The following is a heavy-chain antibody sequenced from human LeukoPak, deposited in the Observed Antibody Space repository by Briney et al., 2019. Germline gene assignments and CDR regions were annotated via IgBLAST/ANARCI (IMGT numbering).Heavy chain of an antibody. Sequence: SGGSLRLSCAASGFTFSSYSMNWVRQAPGKGLEWVSYISSSSSTIYYADSVKGRFTISRDNAKNSLYLQMNSLRAEDTAVYYCARDELLRLQNYYYYYYMDVWGKGTTVTVSS. J-gene: IGHJ6*03. V-gene: IGHV3-48*01. CDR1: GFTFSSYS. CDR2: ISSSSSTI. D-gene: IGHD1-26*01. CDR3: ARDELLRLQNYYYYYYMDV.